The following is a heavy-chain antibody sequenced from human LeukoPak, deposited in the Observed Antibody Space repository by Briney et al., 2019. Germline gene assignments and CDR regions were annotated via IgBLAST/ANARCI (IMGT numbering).Heavy chain of an antibody. J-gene: IGHJ3*02. CDR2: IYSGGST. V-gene: IGHV3-53*01. CDR1: GFTVSSNY. CDR3: ARDLGIAAAGTEAFDI. Sequence: GGSLRLSCAASGFTVSSNYMSWVRQAPGKGLEWVSVIYSGGSTYYADSVRGRFTISRDNSKNTLYLQMNSLRAEDTAVYYCARDLGIAAAGTEAFDIWGQGTMVTVSS. D-gene: IGHD6-13*01.